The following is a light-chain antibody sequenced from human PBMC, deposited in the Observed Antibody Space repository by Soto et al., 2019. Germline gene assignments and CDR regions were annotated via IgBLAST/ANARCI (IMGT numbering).Light chain of an antibody. J-gene: IGLJ2*01. CDR3: PSYDSHVLGLL. CDR2: GNT. CDR1: NSSIGAGYD. V-gene: IGLV1-40*01. Sequence: QSVLTQPPSVTGAPGQRVTISCTGSNSSIGAGYDVNWYQQFPGTAPKLLIYGNTARPSGVPDRFSGSKSGSSASLAITGLQPEDEADYYCPSYDSHVLGLLFGVGTKLPV.